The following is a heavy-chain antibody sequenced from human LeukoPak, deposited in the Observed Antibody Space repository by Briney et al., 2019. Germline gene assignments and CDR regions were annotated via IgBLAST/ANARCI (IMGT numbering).Heavy chain of an antibody. Sequence: GESLKISCKGSGYSFTSYWIGWVRQMPGKGLEWMGIIYPGDSDTRYSPSFQGQVTFSADKSISTAYLQWSSLKASDTAMYYCATTNSYGVRPFDYWGQGTLVTVSS. CDR2: IYPGDSDT. V-gene: IGHV5-51*01. D-gene: IGHD5-18*01. CDR1: GYSFTSYW. CDR3: ATTNSYGVRPFDY. J-gene: IGHJ4*02.